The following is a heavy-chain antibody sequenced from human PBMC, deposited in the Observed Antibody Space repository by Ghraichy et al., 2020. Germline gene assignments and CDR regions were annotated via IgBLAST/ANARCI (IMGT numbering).Heavy chain of an antibody. CDR3: AGTCSSTSCYSDGMDV. J-gene: IGHJ6*02. V-gene: IGHV4-31*02. CDR2: IYYSGST. D-gene: IGHD2-2*01. CDR1: GGSISSGGYY. Sequence: SQTLSLTCTVSGGSISSGGYYWSWIRQHPGKGLEWIGYIYYSGSTYYNPSLKSRVTISVDTSKNQFSLKLSSVTAADTAVYYCAGTCSSTSCYSDGMDVWGQGTTVNVSS.